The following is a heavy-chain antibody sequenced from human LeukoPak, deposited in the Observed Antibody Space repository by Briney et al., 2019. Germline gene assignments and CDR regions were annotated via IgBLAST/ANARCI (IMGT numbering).Heavy chain of an antibody. CDR3: ARESQPQRLPFDY. D-gene: IGHD6-25*01. CDR2: ISSSSSYI. CDR1: GFTFSSYR. Sequence: GGSLRLSCAASGFTFSSYRMNWVRQAPGKGLEWVSYISSSSSYIYYADSVKGRFTISRDNAKNSLYLQMNSLRAEDTAVYYCARESQPQRLPFDYWGQGTLVTVSS. V-gene: IGHV3-21*01. J-gene: IGHJ4*02.